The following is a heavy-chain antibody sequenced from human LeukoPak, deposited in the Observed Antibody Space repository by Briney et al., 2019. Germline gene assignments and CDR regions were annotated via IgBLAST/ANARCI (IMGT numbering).Heavy chain of an antibody. D-gene: IGHD1-26*01. CDR2: IYHSGST. J-gene: IGHJ3*02. V-gene: IGHV4-38-2*02. CDR3: ARAVKWELHDAFDI. Sequence: SETLSLTCTVSGYSISSGYYWGWIRQPPGKGLEWIGSIYHSGSTYYNPSLKSRVTISVDTSRNQFSLKLSSVTAADTAVYYCARAVKWELHDAFDIWGQGAMVTVSS. CDR1: GYSISSGYY.